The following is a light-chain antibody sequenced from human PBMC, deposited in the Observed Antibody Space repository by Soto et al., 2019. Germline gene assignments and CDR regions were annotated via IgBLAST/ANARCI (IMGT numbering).Light chain of an antibody. J-gene: IGLJ1*01. Sequence: QSALTQPPSASGSLGQSVTISCTGTSSDIGGYNYVSWYQQHPGEATKLIICAVSNRSSEVPGRFSGSKSGNTASLTVSGLLAEDAADYFCSSYAANTNLVFGPGTKVTVL. CDR3: SSYAANTNLV. V-gene: IGLV2-8*01. CDR1: SSDIGGYNY. CDR2: AVS.